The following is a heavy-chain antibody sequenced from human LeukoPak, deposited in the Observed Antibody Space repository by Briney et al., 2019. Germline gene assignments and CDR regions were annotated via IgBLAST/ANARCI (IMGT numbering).Heavy chain of an antibody. V-gene: IGHV3-74*01. D-gene: IGHD6-13*01. J-gene: IGHJ4*02. CDR3: ARAIGSSRGKVDY. CDR1: GFTFSNYW. CDR2: IKTDGSRT. Sequence: GGSLRLSCVASGFTFSNYWMHWVRQAPGKGLVWVSRIKTDGSRTNYADSVKGRFTISRDNAKNTVYLEMNSLRSEDTAVYYCARAIGSSRGKVDYWGQGTLVTVSS.